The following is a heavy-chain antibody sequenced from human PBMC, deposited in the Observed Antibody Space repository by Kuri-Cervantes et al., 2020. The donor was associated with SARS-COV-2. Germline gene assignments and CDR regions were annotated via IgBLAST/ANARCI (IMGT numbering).Heavy chain of an antibody. CDR1: GFTFSAYW. CDR2: ISWNYDIK. J-gene: IGHJ4*02. Sequence: GESLKISCEASGFTFSAYWMPWVRQAPGKGLAWVSSISWNYDIKKYADSVRGRFTISRDNTKNILYLQMNSLRAEDTAVYFCAMGGTRNLDFWGQGTLVTVSS. D-gene: IGHD1-7*01. V-gene: IGHV3-74*01. CDR3: AMGGTRNLDF.